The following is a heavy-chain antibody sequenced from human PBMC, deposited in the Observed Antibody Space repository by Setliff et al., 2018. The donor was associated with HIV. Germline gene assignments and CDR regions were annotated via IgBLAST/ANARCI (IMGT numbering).Heavy chain of an antibody. CDR3: SIDVIGGWLRPMPDY. Sequence: SVKVSCKASGGTFSNYAISWVRQAPGQGLEWMGGIIPIFGSTKYAQKFQDRVTITADESTYTADMELSSLRSEDTAVYYCSIDVIGGWLRPMPDYWGPGTLVTVSS. CDR1: GGTFSNYA. D-gene: IGHD5-12*01. J-gene: IGHJ4*02. CDR2: IIPIFGST. V-gene: IGHV1-69*13.